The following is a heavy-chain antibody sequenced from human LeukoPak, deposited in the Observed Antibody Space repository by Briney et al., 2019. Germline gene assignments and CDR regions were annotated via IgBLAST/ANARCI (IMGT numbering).Heavy chain of an antibody. Sequence: PSETLSLTCTVSGASISTYYWSWIRQPAGKGLEWIGRIDTSGSTKYNPSLKSRVTMSVDTSKNQFSLKLGSVTAADTAVYYCATRIGGGSSYYFDYWGQGTLATVSS. J-gene: IGHJ4*02. CDR3: ATRIGGGSSYYFDY. V-gene: IGHV4-4*07. D-gene: IGHD6-6*01. CDR2: IDTSGST. CDR1: GASISTYY.